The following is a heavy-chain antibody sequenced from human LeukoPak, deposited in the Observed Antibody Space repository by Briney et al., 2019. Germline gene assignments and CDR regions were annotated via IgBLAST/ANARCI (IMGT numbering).Heavy chain of an antibody. D-gene: IGHD5-18*01. J-gene: IGHJ4*02. Sequence: QSGGSLRLSCAASGFTFSSYYMFWVRQAPGKGLAWVSTIKGDETSTKYADSVRGRFTVSRDNARNTLYLQLNSLRAEDTAIYYCAMGYRSAYSWDSWGQGTLVTASS. V-gene: IGHV3-74*03. CDR3: AMGYRSAYSWDS. CDR1: GFTFSSYY. CDR2: IKGDETST.